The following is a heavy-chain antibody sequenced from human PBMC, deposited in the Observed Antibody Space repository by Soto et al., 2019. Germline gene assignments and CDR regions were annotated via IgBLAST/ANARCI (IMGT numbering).Heavy chain of an antibody. CDR1: GYTFTGYY. V-gene: IGHV1-2*04. J-gene: IGHJ6*02. CDR2: INPNSGGT. Sequence: ASVKVSCQASGYTFTGYYMHWVRQAPGQGLEWMGWINPNSGGTNYAQKFQGWVTMTRDTSISTAYMELSRLRSDDTAVYYCARDRVAAAGSYYYYYGMDVWAQGTTVTVSS. D-gene: IGHD6-13*01. CDR3: ARDRVAAAGSYYYYYGMDV.